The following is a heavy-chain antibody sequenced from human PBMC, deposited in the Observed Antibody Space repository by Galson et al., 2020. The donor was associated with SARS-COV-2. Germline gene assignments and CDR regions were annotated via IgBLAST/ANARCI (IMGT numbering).Heavy chain of an antibody. CDR1: GFTLGSYA. J-gene: IGHJ4*02. CDR3: AKGMGPHCDSDCSSRVLDY. CDR2: ISGDGGST. V-gene: IGHV3-23*01. D-gene: IGHD2-21*02. Sequence: GGSLRLSCVASGFTLGSYAMTWVRQGPGQGLKWVSLISGDGGSTLYADSVKGRFTITRDNFKSTLYLQMSNLRVEDTAMYYCAKGMGPHCDSDCSSRVLDYWGQGTLVTVSS.